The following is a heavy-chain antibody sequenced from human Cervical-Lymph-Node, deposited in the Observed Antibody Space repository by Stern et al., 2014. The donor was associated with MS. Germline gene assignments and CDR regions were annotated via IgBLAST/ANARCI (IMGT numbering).Heavy chain of an antibody. D-gene: IGHD3-3*01. CDR2: VSYGGPP. J-gene: IGHJ2*01. CDR1: GGSIRSDY. Sequence: QLQLQESGPGLVKPSETLSLTCTVSGGSIRSDYWSWIRQPPGKGLEWIGLVSYGGPPNYKSSLKSRVTISVDTSKTQFYLKLSSVTAADTAVYYCARGAPIGGFWSGYFGSYFDLWGRGALVTVSS. CDR3: ARGAPIGGFWSGYFGSYFDL. V-gene: IGHV4-59*01.